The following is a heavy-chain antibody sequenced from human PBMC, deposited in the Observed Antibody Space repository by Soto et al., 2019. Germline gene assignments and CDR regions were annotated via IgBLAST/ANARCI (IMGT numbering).Heavy chain of an antibody. CDR3: ARDREPSVYHGMAV. CDR1: GFAFSDFH. V-gene: IGHV3-11*01. J-gene: IGHJ6*02. Sequence: QVQLVESGGGLVKPGGSLRLSCAASGFAFSDFHMSWTRQAPGKGLEWISYISGGGTTVFYADSVKGRFTISRDNAQKSLYLQMDSLTSEDTAIYYCARDREPSVYHGMAVWGQGTTVTGSS. CDR2: ISGGGTTV.